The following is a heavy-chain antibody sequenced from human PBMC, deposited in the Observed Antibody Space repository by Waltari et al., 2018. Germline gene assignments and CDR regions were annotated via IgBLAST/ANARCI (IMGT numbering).Heavy chain of an antibody. D-gene: IGHD6-13*01. Sequence: QVQLQEQAPGLVTPSETLSLHCTVSGYPIRSGYYWGWIRQPPGKGLEWIGSIYHSGGTYYNPSLKSRVSISVDTSKNQFSLKLSSVTAADTAVYYCANIAAAGTLDYWGQGTLVTVSS. CDR1: GYPIRSGYY. CDR2: IYHSGGT. J-gene: IGHJ4*02. V-gene: IGHV4-38-2*02. CDR3: ANIAAAGTLDY.